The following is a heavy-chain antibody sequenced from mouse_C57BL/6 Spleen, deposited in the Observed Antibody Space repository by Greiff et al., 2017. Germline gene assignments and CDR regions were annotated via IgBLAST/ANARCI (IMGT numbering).Heavy chain of an antibody. CDR3: AREGLDG. Sequence: QVHVKQPGAELVKPGASVKLSCKASGYTFTSYWMQWVKQRPGQGLEWIGEIDPSDGYTNYNQKFKGKATLTVDTSTSTAYMQLSSLTSEDAAGYYCAREGLDGWGTGTTVTVSS. CDR1: GYTFTSYW. CDR2: IDPSDGYT. V-gene: IGHV1-50*01. J-gene: IGHJ1*03.